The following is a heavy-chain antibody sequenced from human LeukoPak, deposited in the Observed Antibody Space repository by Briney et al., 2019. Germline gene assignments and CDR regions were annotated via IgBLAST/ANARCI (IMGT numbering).Heavy chain of an antibody. CDR3: ARAEKAVPGPLDY. J-gene: IGHJ4*02. V-gene: IGHV4-59*01. CDR1: GDSISNYY. Sequence: SETLSLTCTVSGDSISNYYWSWIRQSPGKELEWIGYMYNRGSTIYNPSLKSRVTISTDTSKNQFSLRLTSVTAADTAVYYCARAEKAVPGPLDYWGQGPLITVSS. D-gene: IGHD6-19*01. CDR2: MYNRGST.